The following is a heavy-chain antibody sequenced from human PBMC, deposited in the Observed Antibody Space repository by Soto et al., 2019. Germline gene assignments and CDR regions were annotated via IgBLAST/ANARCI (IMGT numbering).Heavy chain of an antibody. CDR3: ARGGSIAVAGSSDY. V-gene: IGHV1-8*01. CDR2: MNPNSGNT. J-gene: IGHJ4*02. Sequence: VKVSCKASGYTFTSYDINWVRQATGQGLEWMGWMNPNSGNTGYAQKFQGRVTMTRNTSISTAYMELSSLRSEDTAVYYCARGGSIAVAGSSDYWGQGTLVTVSS. D-gene: IGHD6-19*01. CDR1: GYTFTSYD.